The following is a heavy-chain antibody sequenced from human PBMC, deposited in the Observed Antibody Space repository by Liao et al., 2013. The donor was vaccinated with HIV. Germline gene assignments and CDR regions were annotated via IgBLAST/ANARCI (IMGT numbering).Heavy chain of an antibody. J-gene: IGHJ4*02. CDR2: MYYSGST. Sequence: QLQLQESGPGLVKPSETLSLSCTVSGGSIRSSSYYWGWIRQPPGKGLEWIGSMYYSGSTNYNPSLQSRVTISADTSKNQFSLRLSSVTAADTAVYYCARELVSWDKYYTFDRWGQGTLVTVSS. CDR3: ARELVSWDKYYTFDR. D-gene: IGHD2/OR15-2a*01. V-gene: IGHV4-39*07. CDR1: GGSIRSSSYY.